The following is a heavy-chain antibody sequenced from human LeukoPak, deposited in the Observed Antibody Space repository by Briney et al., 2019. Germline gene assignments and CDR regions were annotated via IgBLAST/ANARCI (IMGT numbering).Heavy chain of an antibody. CDR2: RWYDGSNN. V-gene: IGHV3-33*06. CDR3: AKEGYGSGSIRHWFDY. J-gene: IGHJ4*02. CDR1: GFTFSSYG. D-gene: IGHD3-10*01. Sequence: GGSLRLSCAASGFTFSSYGMYWVRQAPGKGLEWVGVRWYDGSNNYYADSVKGRFTISRVNSKNTLYLQMNSLVAEDTAVYYCAKEGYGSGSIRHWFDYWGKGTLVTVSS.